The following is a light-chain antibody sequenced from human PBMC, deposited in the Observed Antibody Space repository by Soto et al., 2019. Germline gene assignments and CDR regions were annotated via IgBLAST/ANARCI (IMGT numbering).Light chain of an antibody. Sequence: AIRMTQSPSSFSASTGDRVTTTCRASQGISSYLAWYQQKPGKAPKLLIYAASTLQSGVPSRFSGSGSGTDFTLTISCLQSEDFATYYCQQYYSYPYTFGQGTKVDI. CDR1: QGISSY. CDR2: AAS. J-gene: IGKJ2*01. CDR3: QQYYSYPYT. V-gene: IGKV1-8*01.